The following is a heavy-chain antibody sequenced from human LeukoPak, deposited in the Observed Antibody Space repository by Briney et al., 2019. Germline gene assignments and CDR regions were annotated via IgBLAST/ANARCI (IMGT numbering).Heavy chain of an antibody. CDR3: ARGVYIAAAQYGY. CDR1: GGSISSYY. Sequence: PSETLSLTCTVSGGSISSYYWSWIRQPPGKGLEWIGYIYYSGTTNYNPSLKSRVTISVDTSKNQFSLKLSSVTAADTAVYYCARGVYIAAAQYGYWGQGTLVAVAS. V-gene: IGHV4-59*01. CDR2: IYYSGTT. J-gene: IGHJ4*02. D-gene: IGHD6-13*01.